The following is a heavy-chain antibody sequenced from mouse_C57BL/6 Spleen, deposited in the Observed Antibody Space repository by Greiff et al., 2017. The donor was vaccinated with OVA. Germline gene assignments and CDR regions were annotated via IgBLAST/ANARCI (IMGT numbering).Heavy chain of an antibody. CDR3: AKEGSSGYLGAWFAY. D-gene: IGHD3-2*02. J-gene: IGHJ3*01. V-gene: IGHV1-52*01. CDR1: GYTFTSYW. Sequence: QVQLQQPGAELVRPGSSVKLSCKASGYTFTSYWMHWVKQRPIQGLEWIGNIDPSDSETHYNQKFKDKATLTVDKSSSTAYMQLSSLTSEDSAVYYRAKEGSSGYLGAWFAYWGQGTLVTVSA. CDR2: IDPSDSET.